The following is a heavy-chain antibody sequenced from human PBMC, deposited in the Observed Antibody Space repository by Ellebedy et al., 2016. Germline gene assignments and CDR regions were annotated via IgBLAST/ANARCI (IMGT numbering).Heavy chain of an antibody. V-gene: IGHV3-23*01. CDR2: ISGSGGST. CDR1: GFTFSSYA. CDR3: SRHTDYALDY. Sequence: GGSLRLSCAASGFTFSSYAMTWVRQAPGKGLEWVSGISGSGGSTYYADSVKGRFTISRDNSKNTLYLQMNSLRAEDTAVYYCSRHTDYALDYWGQGALVTVSS. D-gene: IGHD4-17*01. J-gene: IGHJ4*02.